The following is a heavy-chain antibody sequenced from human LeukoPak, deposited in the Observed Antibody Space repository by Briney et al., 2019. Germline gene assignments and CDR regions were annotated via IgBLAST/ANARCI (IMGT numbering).Heavy chain of an antibody. CDR2: IYYSGST. CDR3: ASQVRSTITFGGVYKPFDY. J-gene: IGHJ4*02. Sequence: SQTLSLTCTVSGGSISSGGYYWSWIRQHPGKGLEWIGYIYYSGSTYYNPSLKSRVTISVDTSKNQFSLKLSSVTAADTAVYYCASQVRSTITFGGVYKPFDYWGQGTLVTVSS. V-gene: IGHV4-31*03. D-gene: IGHD3-16*01. CDR1: GGSISSGGYY.